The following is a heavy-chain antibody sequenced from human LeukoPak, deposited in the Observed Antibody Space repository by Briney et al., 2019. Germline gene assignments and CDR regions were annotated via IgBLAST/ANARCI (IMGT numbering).Heavy chain of an antibody. J-gene: IGHJ4*02. V-gene: IGHV4-59*12. Sequence: SETLSLTCTDSGGSISSYYWSWIRQPPGKGLEWIGYIYYSGSTDYNPSLKSRVTISGDTSKNQFSLTLSSVTAADTAVYYCARDGKEGGYNYDYWGQGTLVTVSS. CDR2: IYYSGST. CDR3: ARDGKEGGYNYDY. D-gene: IGHD5-24*01. CDR1: GGSISSYY.